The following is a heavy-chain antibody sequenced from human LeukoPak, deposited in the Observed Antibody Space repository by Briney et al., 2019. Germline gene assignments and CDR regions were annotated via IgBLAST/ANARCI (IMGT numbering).Heavy chain of an antibody. J-gene: IGHJ4*02. V-gene: IGHV3-33*08. Sequence: GGSMRLSCAASGFTFXTXAMHWVRQAPGKGLXXXXXXWYDGSNXXXXXXXXXXXXXXXDNSXNTLYLQMNSLRAEDTAVYYCARGLNLEMATPEAIDYWGQGTLVTVSS. D-gene: IGHD5-24*01. CDR3: ARGLNLEMATPEAIDY. CDR1: GFTFXTXA. CDR2: XWYDGSNX.